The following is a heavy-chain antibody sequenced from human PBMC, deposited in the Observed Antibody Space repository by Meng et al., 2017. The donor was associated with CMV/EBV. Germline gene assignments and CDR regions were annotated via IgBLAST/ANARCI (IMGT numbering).Heavy chain of an antibody. J-gene: IGHJ4*02. CDR2: INSDGSST. Sequence: GESLKISCAASGFTFSSYWMHWVRQAPGKGLVWVSRINSDGSSTSYADSVKGRFTISRDNSKNTLYLQMNSLRAEDTAVYYCARGYSSSSLSGYWGQGTLVTVSS. D-gene: IGHD6-6*01. V-gene: IGHV3-74*01. CDR3: ARGYSSSSLSGY. CDR1: GFTFSSYW.